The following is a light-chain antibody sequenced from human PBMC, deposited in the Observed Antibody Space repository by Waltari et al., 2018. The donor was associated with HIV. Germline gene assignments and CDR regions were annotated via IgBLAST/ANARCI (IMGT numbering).Light chain of an antibody. V-gene: IGLV6-57*01. CDR1: SGSIASNY. J-gene: IGLJ3*02. CDR3: QSYDSSNQGV. CDR2: EGN. Sequence: NFMLTQPHSVSESPGKTVTISCTRTSGSIASNYVQWYQQRPGSSPTTVIYEGNQRPSCVPDRFSGSIDSSSSSASRTISGLKTEDEADYYCQSYDSSNQGVFGGGTKLTVL.